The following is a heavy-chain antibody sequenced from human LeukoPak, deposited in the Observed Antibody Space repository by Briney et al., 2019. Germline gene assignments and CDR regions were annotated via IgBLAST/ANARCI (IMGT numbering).Heavy chain of an antibody. J-gene: IGHJ4*02. Sequence: GRSLRLSCAASGFTFSSYGMHWVRQAPGKGLEWVAVISYDGSNKYYADSVKGRFTFSRDNSKNTLYLQMNSLRAEDTAVYYCAKGPSGWYFDYWGQGTLVTVSS. CDR2: ISYDGSNK. D-gene: IGHD6-19*01. CDR1: GFTFSSYG. V-gene: IGHV3-30*18. CDR3: AKGPSGWYFDY.